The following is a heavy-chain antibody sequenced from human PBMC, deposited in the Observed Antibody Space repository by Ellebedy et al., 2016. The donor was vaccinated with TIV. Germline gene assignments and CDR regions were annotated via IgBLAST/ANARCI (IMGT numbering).Heavy chain of an antibody. J-gene: IGHJ4*02. Sequence: ASVKVSCKASGYTFTGYYMHWVRQAPGQGLEWMGWINPNSGGTNYAQKLQGRVTMTTDTSTSTVYMELSSLRSEDTAVYYCARVSSGRQIDYWGQGTLVTVSS. CDR2: INPNSGGT. V-gene: IGHV1-2*02. CDR3: ARVSSGRQIDY. CDR1: GYTFTGYY. D-gene: IGHD3-10*01.